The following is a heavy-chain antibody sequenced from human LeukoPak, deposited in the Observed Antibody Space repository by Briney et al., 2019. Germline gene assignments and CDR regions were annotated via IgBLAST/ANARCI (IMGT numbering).Heavy chain of an antibody. J-gene: IGHJ4*02. CDR2: ISSSSSYT. CDR3: ARGGGSSSAYFDY. CDR1: GFTFSDYY. V-gene: IGHV3-11*06. D-gene: IGHD6-6*01. Sequence: GGSLRLSCAASGFTFSDYYMTWIRQAPGKGLEWVSYISSSSSYTNYADSVKGRFTISRDNAKNSLYVQMNSLRDEDTAVYYCARGGGSSSAYFDYWGQGTLVTVSS.